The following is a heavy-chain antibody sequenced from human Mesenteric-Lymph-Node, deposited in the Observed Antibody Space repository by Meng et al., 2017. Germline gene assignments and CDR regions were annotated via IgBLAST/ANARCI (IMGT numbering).Heavy chain of an antibody. J-gene: IGHJ6*02. CDR3: ARDNYYGSGSYSAYYYYGMDV. V-gene: IGHV3-21*01. CDR2: ISSSSSYI. Sequence: GGSLRLSCAASGFTFSSYSMNWVRQAPGKGLEWVSSISSSSSYIYYADSVKGRFTISRDNAKNSLYLQMSSLRAEDTAVYYCARDNYYGSGSYSAYYYYGMDVWGQGTTVTGSS. D-gene: IGHD3-10*01. CDR1: GFTFSSYS.